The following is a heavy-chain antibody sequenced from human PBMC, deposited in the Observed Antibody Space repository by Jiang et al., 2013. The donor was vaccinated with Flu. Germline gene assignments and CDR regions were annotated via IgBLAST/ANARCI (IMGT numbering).Heavy chain of an antibody. CDR1: GYTFTGYY. CDR2: INPHSGGA. Sequence: VQLLESGAEVKKPGASVKVSCKASGYTFTGYYMHWVRQAPGQGLEWMGWINPHSGGANYAQKFQGRVTMTRDTSIATAYMELSRLRSDDTAVYYCARGPAAGDYWYFDLWGRGTLVTVSA. V-gene: IGHV1-2*02. CDR3: ARGPAAGDYWYFDL. J-gene: IGHJ2*01. D-gene: IGHD6-13*01.